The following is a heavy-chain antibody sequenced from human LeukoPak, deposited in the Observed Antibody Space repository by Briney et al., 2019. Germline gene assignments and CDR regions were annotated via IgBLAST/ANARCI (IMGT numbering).Heavy chain of an antibody. CDR1: GGSISSSSYY. J-gene: IGHJ4*02. D-gene: IGHD3-10*01. CDR2: SNYSGST. V-gene: IGHV4-39*07. Sequence: SETLSLTCTVSGGSISSSSYYWGWIRQPPGKGLEWIGSSNYSGSTYYNPSLKSRVTISVDTSKNQFSLRLSSVTAADTAVYYCARYYYGSGIYYYFDYWGQGTLVTVSS. CDR3: ARYYYGSGIYYYFDY.